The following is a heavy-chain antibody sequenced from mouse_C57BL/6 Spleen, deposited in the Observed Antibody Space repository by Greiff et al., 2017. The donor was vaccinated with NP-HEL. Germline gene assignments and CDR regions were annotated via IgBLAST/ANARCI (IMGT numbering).Heavy chain of an antibody. CDR1: GYTFTNYW. Sequence: VQVVESGAELVRPGTSVKMSCKASGYTFTNYWIGWAKQRPGHGLEWIGDIYPGGGYTNYNEKFKGKATLTADKSSSTAYMQFSSLTSEDSAIYYCARWSNAAWFAYWGQGTLVTVSA. J-gene: IGHJ3*01. CDR3: ARWSNAAWFAY. CDR2: IYPGGGYT. V-gene: IGHV1-63*01. D-gene: IGHD2-5*01.